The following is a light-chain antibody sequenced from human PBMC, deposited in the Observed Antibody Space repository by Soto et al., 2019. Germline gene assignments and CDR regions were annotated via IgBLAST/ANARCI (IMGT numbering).Light chain of an antibody. CDR2: ENN. V-gene: IGLV1-51*02. J-gene: IGLJ1*01. CDR3: GTWDSSLSVHV. CDR1: SSNIGNNY. Sequence: QSVLTQPPSVSAAPGQKVTISCSGSSSNIGNNYVSWYQQLPGTAPKLLIYENNKRPSGIPDRFPGSKSGTSATLGITGLQTGDEADYYCGTWDSSLSVHVFGTGTKVTVL.